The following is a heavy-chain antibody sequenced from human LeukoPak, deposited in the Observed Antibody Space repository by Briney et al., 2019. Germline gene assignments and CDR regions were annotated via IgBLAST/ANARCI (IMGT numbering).Heavy chain of an antibody. CDR3: ARGPGGELDH. CDR2: IYYTGTT. J-gene: IGHJ4*02. CDR1: GGSISSGGYY. Sequence: SQTLSLTCTVSGGSISSGGYYWNWIRQDPGKGLEWIGYIYYTGTTYYNPSLKSRVTLSVDTSKNQFSLKLNSVTAADSAVYYCARGPGGELDHWGQGTLVTVSS. V-gene: IGHV4-31*03. D-gene: IGHD2-8*02.